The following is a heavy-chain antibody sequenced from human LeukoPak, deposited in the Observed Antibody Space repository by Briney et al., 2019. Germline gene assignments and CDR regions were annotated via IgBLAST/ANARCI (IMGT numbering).Heavy chain of an antibody. CDR3: ARDPESSSFDL. CDR2: IDQGGSVR. CDR1: GFTFSSYA. J-gene: IGHJ4*02. Sequence: GGSLRLSCAASGFTFSSYAMSWVRQAPGKGLEFVANIDQGGSVRNYMDSLKGRCTISRDNAKKSLYLEINSLRADDTAEYYCARDPESSSFDLWGRGALVTVSS. V-gene: IGHV3-7*01. D-gene: IGHD6-13*01.